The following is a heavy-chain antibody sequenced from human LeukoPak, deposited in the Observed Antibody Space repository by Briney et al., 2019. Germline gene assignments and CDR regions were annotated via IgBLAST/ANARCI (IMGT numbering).Heavy chain of an antibody. J-gene: IGHJ3*02. CDR3: ARGASYYYDSSSAFDI. CDR2: ISSSSSTI. V-gene: IGHV3-48*01. CDR1: GFTFSSYS. D-gene: IGHD3-22*01. Sequence: PGGSLRLSCAASGFTFSSYSMNWVRQAPGKGLEWVSYISSSSSTIYYADSVKGRFTISRDNAKNSLYLQMNSLRAEDTAVYYCARGASYYYDSSSAFDIWGQGTMVTVSS.